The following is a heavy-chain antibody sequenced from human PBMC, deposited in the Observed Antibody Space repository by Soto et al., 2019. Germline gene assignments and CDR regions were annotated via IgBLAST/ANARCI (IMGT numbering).Heavy chain of an antibody. Sequence: QVQLVESGGGVVQPGRSLRLSCAASGFTFSSYGMHWVRQAPGKGLEWVAVISYDGSNKYYADSVKGRFTIPRDNSKNTLYLQMNSLRAEDTAVYYCAKGEDYKNWFDPWGQGTLVTVSS. D-gene: IGHD4-4*01. CDR3: AKGEDYKNWFDP. J-gene: IGHJ5*02. V-gene: IGHV3-30*18. CDR1: GFTFSSYG. CDR2: ISYDGSNK.